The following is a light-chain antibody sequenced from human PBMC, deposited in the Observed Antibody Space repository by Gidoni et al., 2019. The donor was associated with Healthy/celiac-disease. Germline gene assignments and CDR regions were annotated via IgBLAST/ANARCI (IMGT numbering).Light chain of an antibody. CDR2: DAS. Sequence: DIQMTQSPSTLSASVRDRVTITCRASQSISTWLAWYQQKPGKAPKLLIYDASSLESGVPSRFSGSGSGTEFTLTISSLQPDDLATYYCQQYDSYPRTFGQGTKVEIK. V-gene: IGKV1-5*01. CDR1: QSISTW. CDR3: QQYDSYPRT. J-gene: IGKJ1*01.